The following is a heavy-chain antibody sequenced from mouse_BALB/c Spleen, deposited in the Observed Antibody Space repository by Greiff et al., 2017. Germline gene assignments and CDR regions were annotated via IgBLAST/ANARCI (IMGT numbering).Heavy chain of an antibody. CDR1: GYTFTSYW. J-gene: IGHJ4*01. CDR3: ARRGRYDAMDY. Sequence: QVQLQQSGAELARPGASVKLSCKASGYTFTSYWMQWVKQRPGQGLEWIGAIYPGDGDTRYTQKFKGKATLTADKSSSTAYMQLSSLASEDSAVYYCARRGRYDAMDYWGQGTSVTVSS. CDR2: IYPGDGDT. V-gene: IGHV1-87*01.